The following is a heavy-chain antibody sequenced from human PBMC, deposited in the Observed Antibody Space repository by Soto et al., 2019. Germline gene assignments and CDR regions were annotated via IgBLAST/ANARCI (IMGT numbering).Heavy chain of an antibody. D-gene: IGHD6-13*01. CDR3: ARGGQLAVYCDIDV. V-gene: IGHV1-2*06. J-gene: IGHJ6*02. Sequence: QVQLVQSGAEVKKPGASVKVSCQASGYTFSDYFLHWVRQAPGQGLEWLGRINPHTGGTDFAQTFHGRVTMTRDTSISTAYMELRGLTSDDKALYFGARGGQLAVYCDIDVGGQGTAVTVSS. CDR2: INPHTGGT. CDR1: GYTFSDYF.